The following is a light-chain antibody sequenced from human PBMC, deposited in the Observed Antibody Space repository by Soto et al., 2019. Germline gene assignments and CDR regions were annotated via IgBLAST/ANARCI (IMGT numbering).Light chain of an antibody. CDR3: QQRSNWPPEIT. J-gene: IGKJ4*01. V-gene: IGKV3-11*01. CDR2: DAS. Sequence: EIVLTQSPATLSLSPGERATLSCRASQSVSSYLAWYQQKPGQAPRLLIYDASNRATGIPARFSGSGSETDFTLTISSLEPEDFAVYYCQQRSNWPPEITFGGGTKVEIK. CDR1: QSVSSY.